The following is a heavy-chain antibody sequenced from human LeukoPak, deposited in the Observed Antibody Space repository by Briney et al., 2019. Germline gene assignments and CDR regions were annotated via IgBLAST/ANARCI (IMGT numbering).Heavy chain of an antibody. CDR3: AKKGYDSSGYYYADAFDI. CDR2: ITDRLDEV. V-gene: IGHV3-23*01. Sequence: PGGSLRLSCAASGFTFSNYAMSWVRQAPGKGLEWVSGITDRLDEVYYADSVKGRFTISRDNPKNTLYLQMNSLRAEDTAVYYCAKKGYDSSGYYYADAFDIWGQGTMVTVSS. J-gene: IGHJ3*02. CDR1: GFTFSNYA. D-gene: IGHD3-22*01.